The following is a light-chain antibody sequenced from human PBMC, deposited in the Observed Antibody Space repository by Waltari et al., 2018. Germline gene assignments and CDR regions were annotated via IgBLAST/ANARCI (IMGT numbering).Light chain of an antibody. CDR2: GNN. Sequence: QRVTISCTGSSSNIGAGYDVHWYQQLPGTAPKLLIYGNNNRPAGVLDRFSGSKSGTSGSLAITGLQAEDEADYYCQSYDSSLSEYVFGTGTKVTVL. CDR3: QSYDSSLSEYV. V-gene: IGLV1-40*01. J-gene: IGLJ1*01. CDR1: SSNIGAGYD.